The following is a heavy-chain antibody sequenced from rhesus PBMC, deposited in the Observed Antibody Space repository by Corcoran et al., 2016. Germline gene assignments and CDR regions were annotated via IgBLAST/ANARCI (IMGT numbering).Heavy chain of an antibody. CDR2: IPYRGST. V-gene: IGHV4-122*02. CDR1: GGPLSSGYYF. CDR3: ARDVVVVIGDNRFDV. D-gene: IGHD3-16*01. J-gene: IGHJ5-1*01. Sequence: QVPLQESGPGLVTPSAALSLTFAASGGPLSSGYYFLRWVPPPPGAGLEWIGYIPYRGSTSYNPSLKSRVTISRDTSKNQFSLKLSSGTAADTAVYYCARDVVVVIGDNRFDVWGAGVLVTVSS.